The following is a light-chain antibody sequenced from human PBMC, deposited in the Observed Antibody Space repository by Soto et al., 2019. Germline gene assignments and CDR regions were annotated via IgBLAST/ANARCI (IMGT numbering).Light chain of an antibody. Sequence: DIQMTQSPSTLSASVGDRVTITCRASQSSSWLAWYQQKPGKAPKLLIYKASSLESGVPSRFSGSGSGTEFTLTISSLQPDDFATYYCQQYNSWTFGQGTKVEIK. CDR1: QSSSW. V-gene: IGKV1-5*03. CDR3: QQYNSWT. CDR2: KAS. J-gene: IGKJ1*01.